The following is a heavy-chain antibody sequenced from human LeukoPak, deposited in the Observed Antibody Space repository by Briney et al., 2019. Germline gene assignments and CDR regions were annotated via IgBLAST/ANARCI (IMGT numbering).Heavy chain of an antibody. J-gene: IGHJ5*02. CDR1: GYTFTRYY. V-gene: IGHV1-46*01. CDR3: ARGPPTTMTNRYFGLFDP. D-gene: IGHD4-17*01. Sequence: ASVKVSCKASGYTFTRYYIHWVRQAPGQGLEWMGIINPSGGPANYAQKNQGRVTMTRDTSTSTVYMELNSLKSEDTAVYYCARGPPTTMTNRYFGLFDPWGQGTLVTVSS. CDR2: INPSGGPA.